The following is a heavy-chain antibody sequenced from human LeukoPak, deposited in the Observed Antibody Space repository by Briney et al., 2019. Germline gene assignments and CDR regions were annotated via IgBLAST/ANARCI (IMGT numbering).Heavy chain of an antibody. V-gene: IGHV1-18*01. CDR2: ISAYNGDT. Sequence: GASVKVSCKASGYTFTSYGISWVRQAPGQGLEWMGWISAYNGDTNYAQKFQGRVTMTRDTSISTAYMELSRLRSDDTAVYYCARQVATIRGDWFDPWGQGTLVTVSS. CDR1: GYTFTSYG. D-gene: IGHD5-12*01. CDR3: ARQVATIRGDWFDP. J-gene: IGHJ5*02.